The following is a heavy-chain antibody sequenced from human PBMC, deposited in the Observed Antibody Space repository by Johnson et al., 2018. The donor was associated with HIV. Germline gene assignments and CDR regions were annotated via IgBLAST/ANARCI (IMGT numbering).Heavy chain of an antibody. D-gene: IGHD6-19*01. CDR2: ISYDGGNK. J-gene: IGHJ3*02. V-gene: IGHV3-30*04. CDR1: GFTFSSYA. CDR3: ASTPVAAGAFDI. Sequence: VQLVESGGGVVQPGRSLRLSCAASGFTFSSYAIHWVRQAPGKGLEWVAVISYDGGNKYYADSVKGRFTISRDNSKNTLYLQMNSLRAEDTAVYYCASTPVAAGAFDIWGQGTMVSVSS.